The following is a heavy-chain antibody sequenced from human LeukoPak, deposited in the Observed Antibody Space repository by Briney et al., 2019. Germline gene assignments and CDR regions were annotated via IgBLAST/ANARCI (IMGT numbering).Heavy chain of an antibody. CDR1: GGSVGSGSYY. V-gene: IGHV4-61*01. CDR3: ARDDSSGSFDY. CDR2: IYYSGST. Sequence: SETLSLTCTVSGGSVGSGSYYWSWIRQPPGKGLEWIGYIYYSGSTNYNPSLKSRVTISVDTSKNQFSLKLSSVTAADTAVYYCARDDSSGSFDYWGQGTLVTVSS. D-gene: IGHD3-22*01. J-gene: IGHJ4*02.